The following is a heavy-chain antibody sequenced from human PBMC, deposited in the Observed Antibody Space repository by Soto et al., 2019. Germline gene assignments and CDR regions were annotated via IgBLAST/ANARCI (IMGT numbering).Heavy chain of an antibody. V-gene: IGHV3-73*02. CDR3: TVTHSSGYFPFDY. Sequence: EVQLVESGGGLVQPGGSLKLSCAASGFTFSGSAMHWVRQASGKGLEWVGRIRSKANNYATAYAAPVKGRFTISRDDSKNTAYLQMNSLKTEDTAVYYCTVTHSSGYFPFDYWGQGTLATVSS. CDR2: IRSKANNYAT. D-gene: IGHD3-22*01. CDR1: GFTFSGSA. J-gene: IGHJ4*02.